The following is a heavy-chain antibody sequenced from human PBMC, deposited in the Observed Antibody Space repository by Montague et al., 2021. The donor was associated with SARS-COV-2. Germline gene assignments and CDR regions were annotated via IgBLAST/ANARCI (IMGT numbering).Heavy chain of an antibody. CDR2: IDRNGGT. CDR3: ARDFWGPQN. V-gene: IGHV3-7*01. D-gene: IGHD3-16*01. CDR1: GFTFYTHW. Sequence: SLRLSCAASGFTFYTHWMTWVRQAPGKGLEWVASIDRNGGTYYVDSVKGRFTISRDNPRTSLYLQMNSLRADDTAVYYCARDFWGPQNWGQRTLVTVSS. J-gene: IGHJ4*02.